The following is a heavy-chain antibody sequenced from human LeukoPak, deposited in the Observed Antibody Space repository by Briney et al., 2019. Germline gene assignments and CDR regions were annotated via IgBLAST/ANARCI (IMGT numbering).Heavy chain of an antibody. CDR2: ISYDGNNK. D-gene: IGHD5-24*01. CDR1: GFTFSSYT. J-gene: IGHJ4*02. CDR3: ARDWVYKIDY. V-gene: IGHV3-30-3*01. Sequence: GGSLRLSCAASGFTFSSYTLHWVRQAPGKGLEWVAVISYDGNNKYYAESVKGRFTISRDNSKNTLYLQMNSLRAEDTAVYYCARDWVYKIDYWGRGTLVTVSS.